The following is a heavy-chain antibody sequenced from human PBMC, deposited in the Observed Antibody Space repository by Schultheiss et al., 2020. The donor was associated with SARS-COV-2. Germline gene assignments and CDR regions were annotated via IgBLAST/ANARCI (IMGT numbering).Heavy chain of an antibody. V-gene: IGHV4-34*01. CDR1: GGSFSGYY. D-gene: IGHD3-3*01. J-gene: IGHJ4*02. CDR2: INHSGST. Sequence: SQTLSLTCAVYGGSFSGYYWSWIRQPPGKGLEWIGEINHSGSTNYNPSLKSRVTISVDTSKNQFSLKLSSVTAADTAVYYCARLNYDFWSGYTRKIGHFDYWGQGTLVTVSS. CDR3: ARLNYDFWSGYTRKIGHFDY.